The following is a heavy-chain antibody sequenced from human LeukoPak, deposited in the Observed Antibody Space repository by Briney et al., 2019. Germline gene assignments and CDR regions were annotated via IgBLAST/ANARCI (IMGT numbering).Heavy chain of an antibody. J-gene: IGHJ3*02. D-gene: IGHD5-24*01. V-gene: IGHV3-7*01. CDR1: GITLRNHW. CDR3: ATISAQTFDI. CDR2: IKPDGIDK. Sequence: PGRSLRPSCVGAGITLRNHWVNWVRQSARKWLEWVANIKPDGIDKYYVDSATGRFTVSRDNAKNSAFLQMNSLRAEDTAIYYCATISAQTFDIWGQGTLVSVSS.